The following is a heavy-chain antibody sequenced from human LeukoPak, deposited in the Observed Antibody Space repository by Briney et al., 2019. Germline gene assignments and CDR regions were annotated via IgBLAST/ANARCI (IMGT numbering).Heavy chain of an antibody. V-gene: IGHV5-51*01. J-gene: IGHJ3*01. Sequence: GESLKISCKGSGYSFTSYWIGWVRQMPGKGLGWMGITYPGDSDTRYSPSFQGQVTISADKSISTAYLQWSSLKASDTAMYYCARGHHVVVATATWASDAFDLWGQGTMVTVSS. D-gene: IGHD2-21*02. CDR2: TYPGDSDT. CDR3: ARGHHVVVATATWASDAFDL. CDR1: GYSFTSYW.